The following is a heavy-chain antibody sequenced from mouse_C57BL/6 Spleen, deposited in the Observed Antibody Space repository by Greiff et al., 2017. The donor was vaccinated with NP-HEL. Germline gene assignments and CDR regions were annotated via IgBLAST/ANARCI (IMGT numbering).Heavy chain of an antibody. CDR2: IDPSDSET. CDR3: ARKDYFDY. CDR1: GYTFTNYW. Sequence: QVQLKQPGAELVRPGSSVKLSCKASGYTFTNYWMHWVKQRPIQGLEWIGNIDPSDSETHYNQKFKDKATLTVDKSSSTAYMQLSSLTSEDSAVYYCARKDYFDYWGQGTTLTVSS. V-gene: IGHV1-52*01. J-gene: IGHJ2*01.